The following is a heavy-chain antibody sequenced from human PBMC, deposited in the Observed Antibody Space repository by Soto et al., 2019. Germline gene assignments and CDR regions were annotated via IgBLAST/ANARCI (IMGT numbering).Heavy chain of an antibody. CDR1: GGSISSGDYY. V-gene: IGHV4-30-4*01. J-gene: IGHJ5*02. CDR3: AKDLVWFGELHH. Sequence: SETLSLTCTVSGGSISSGDYYWSWIRQPPGKGLEWIGYIYYSGSTYYNPSLKSRVTISVDTSKNQFSLKLSSVTAADTAVYFCAKDLVWFGELHHWGQGTLVTVSS. CDR2: IYYSGST. D-gene: IGHD3-10*01.